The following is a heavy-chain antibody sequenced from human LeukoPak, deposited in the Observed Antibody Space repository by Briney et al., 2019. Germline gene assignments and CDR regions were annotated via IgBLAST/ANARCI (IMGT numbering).Heavy chain of an antibody. V-gene: IGHV4-59*01. Sequence: PSETLSLTCTVSGGSISSYYWSWIRQPPGKGLEWIGYIYYSGSTNYNPSLKSRVTISVDTSKNQFSLKLSSVTAAGTAVYYCARGGEYCSGGSCYSDYWGQGTLVTVSS. CDR1: GGSISSYY. D-gene: IGHD2-15*01. CDR2: IYYSGST. CDR3: ARGGEYCSGGSCYSDY. J-gene: IGHJ4*02.